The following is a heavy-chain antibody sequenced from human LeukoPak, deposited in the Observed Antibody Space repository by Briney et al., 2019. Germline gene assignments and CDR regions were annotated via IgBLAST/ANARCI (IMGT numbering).Heavy chain of an antibody. CDR1: GITFSNYY. CDR2: IIQDGSVT. Sequence: GGSLRLSCVTSGITFSNYYMHWVRQVPGEGLVWVSHIIQDGSVTSYADSVKGRFTISRDNAKNTVYLQLNNPRAEDTGVYYCATDDYRGLGYWGQGTLVTVSS. CDR3: ATDDYRGLGY. V-gene: IGHV3-74*01. D-gene: IGHD3-16*01. J-gene: IGHJ4*02.